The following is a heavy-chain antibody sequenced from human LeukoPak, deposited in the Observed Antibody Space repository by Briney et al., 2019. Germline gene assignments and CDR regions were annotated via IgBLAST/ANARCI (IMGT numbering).Heavy chain of an antibody. CDR3: AREINRNYAYFDY. CDR2: IYTSGST. Sequence: PSQTLSLTCTVSGGSISSGSYYWSWIRQPAGKGLEWIGRIYTSGSTNYNPSLKSRVTISVDTSKNQFSLKLSSVTAADTAVYYCAREINRNYAYFDYWGQGTLVTVSS. V-gene: IGHV4-61*02. J-gene: IGHJ4*02. CDR1: GGSISSGSYY. D-gene: IGHD1-7*01.